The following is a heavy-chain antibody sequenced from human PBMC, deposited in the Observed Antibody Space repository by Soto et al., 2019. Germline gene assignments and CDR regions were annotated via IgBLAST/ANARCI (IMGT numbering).Heavy chain of an antibody. Sequence: WASVKVSCKASGYTLNTYYMHWVRQAPGQGPEWMGIINPRGGSTTYAQNFQDRVTMTRDTSSSTVYMELSSLRSEDTAVYYCARGGGFSPYYYNLDVWGQGTTVTV. V-gene: IGHV1-46*02. CDR1: GYTLNTYY. D-gene: IGHD2-15*01. CDR2: INPRGGST. J-gene: IGHJ6*02. CDR3: ARGGGFSPYYYNLDV.